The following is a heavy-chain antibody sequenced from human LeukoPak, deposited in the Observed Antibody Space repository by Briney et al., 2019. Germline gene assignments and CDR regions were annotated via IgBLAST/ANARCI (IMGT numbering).Heavy chain of an antibody. CDR1: GFTFSSYS. D-gene: IGHD3-10*01. Sequence: GGSLRLSCAASGFTFSSYSMNWVRQAPGKGLEWVSYISSSSSTIYYADSVKGRFTISRDNSKNTLYLQMNSLRAEDTALYFCARDRRDYYGSSVFDYWGQGTLVTVSS. CDR3: ARDRRDYYGSSVFDY. J-gene: IGHJ4*02. V-gene: IGHV3-48*01. CDR2: ISSSSSTI.